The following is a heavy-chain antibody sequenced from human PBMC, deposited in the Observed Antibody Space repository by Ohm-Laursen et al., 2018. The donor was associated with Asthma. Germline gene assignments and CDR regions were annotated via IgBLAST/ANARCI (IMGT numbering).Heavy chain of an antibody. V-gene: IGHV3-7*01. CDR2: INPDGRET. CDR3: ARASSPFPVYGMDV. D-gene: IGHD6-6*01. J-gene: IGHJ6*02. CDR1: KFTFSNHW. Sequence: SLRLSCAASKFTFSNHWMNWVRQAPGKGLEWVANINPDGRETRHVDSVKGRFTISRDNSKNTLYLQMNSLRAEVTAVYYCARASSPFPVYGMDVWGRGTTVTVSS.